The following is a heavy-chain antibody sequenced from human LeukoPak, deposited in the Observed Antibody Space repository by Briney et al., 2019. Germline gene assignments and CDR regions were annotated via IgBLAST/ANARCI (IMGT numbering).Heavy chain of an antibody. V-gene: IGHV4-59*08. CDR2: IYYSGST. J-gene: IGHJ4*02. CDR1: GGSVNGYY. D-gene: IGHD5-24*01. Sequence: PSETLSLTCTVSGGSVNGYYWSWIRQPPGKGLEWIAYIYYSGSTNYNPSLKSRVTISVDTSKNQFSLRLSSVTAADTAMYYCARRARWAQDFDYWGQGTLVTVSS. CDR3: ARRARWAQDFDY.